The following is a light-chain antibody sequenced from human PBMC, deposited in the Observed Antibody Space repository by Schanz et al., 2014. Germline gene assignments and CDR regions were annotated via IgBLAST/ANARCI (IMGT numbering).Light chain of an antibody. CDR3: QSYDSSLSGPV. CDR1: GSNIGAGYD. V-gene: IGLV1-40*01. CDR2: GNN. Sequence: QSVLTQPPSVSGAPGQRVTISCTGSGSNIGAGYDVHWYQQLPGTAPKLLLFGNNNRPSGVPDRFSGSKSGTSASLAITGLQAEDEADYYCQSYDSSLSGPVFGGGTKLTVL. J-gene: IGLJ2*01.